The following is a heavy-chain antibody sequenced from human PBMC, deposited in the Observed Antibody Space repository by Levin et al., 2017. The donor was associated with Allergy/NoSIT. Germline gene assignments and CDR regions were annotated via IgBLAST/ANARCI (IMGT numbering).Heavy chain of an antibody. Sequence: PSETLSLTCTVSGGSIRSHYWSWIRQPAGKALEWIGRIYTSGSSNYNPSLKSRVTMSVDTSKNQFSLTLSSVTAADTAMYYCARLITSSSSHYYGVDVWGQGTTVTVSS. CDR3: ARLITSSSSHYYGVDV. V-gene: IGHV4-4*07. D-gene: IGHD6-13*01. CDR2: IYTSGSS. CDR1: GGSIRSHY. J-gene: IGHJ6*02.